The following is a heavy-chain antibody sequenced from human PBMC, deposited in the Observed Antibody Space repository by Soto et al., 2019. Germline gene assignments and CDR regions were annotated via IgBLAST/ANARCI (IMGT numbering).Heavy chain of an antibody. CDR2: IYSGGST. Sequence: EVQLVESGGGLIQPGGSLRLSCAASGFTVSSNYMSWVRQAPGKGLEWVSVIYSGGSTYYADSVKGRFTISRDNSKNPLYLQMNSLRAEDTAVYYCARDRVESGYPEYFQHWGQGNLVTVSS. J-gene: IGHJ1*01. V-gene: IGHV3-53*01. CDR3: ARDRVESGYPEYFQH. D-gene: IGHD3-22*01. CDR1: GFTVSSNY.